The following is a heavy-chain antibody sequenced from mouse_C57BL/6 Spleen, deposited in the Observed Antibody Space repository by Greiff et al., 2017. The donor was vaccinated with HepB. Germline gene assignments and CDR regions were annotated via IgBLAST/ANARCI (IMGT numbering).Heavy chain of an antibody. CDR3: ASPSYYGSSPYAMDY. CDR2: IHPNSGST. J-gene: IGHJ4*01. CDR1: GYTFTSYW. Sequence: QVQLQQPGAELVKPGASVKLSCKASGYTFTSYWMHWVKQRPGQGLEWIGMIHPNSGSTNYNEKFKSKATLTVDKSSSTAYMQLSSLTSEDSAVYYCASPSYYGSSPYAMDYWGQGTSVTVSS. D-gene: IGHD1-1*01. V-gene: IGHV1-64*01.